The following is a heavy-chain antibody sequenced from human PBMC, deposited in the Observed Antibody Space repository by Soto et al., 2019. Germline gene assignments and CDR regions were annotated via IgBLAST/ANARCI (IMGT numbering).Heavy chain of an antibody. D-gene: IGHD3-3*01. Sequence: EVQLLESGGGLVQPGGSLRLSCAASGFTFSSYAMSWVRQAPGKGLEWVSAISGSGGSTYYADSVKGRFTISRDNSKNTLYLQMNSLRAEDTAVYYCAKLSYYDFWSGYPDLDYWGQGPLVTVSS. CDR1: GFTFSSYA. CDR2: ISGSGGST. J-gene: IGHJ4*02. V-gene: IGHV3-23*01. CDR3: AKLSYYDFWSGYPDLDY.